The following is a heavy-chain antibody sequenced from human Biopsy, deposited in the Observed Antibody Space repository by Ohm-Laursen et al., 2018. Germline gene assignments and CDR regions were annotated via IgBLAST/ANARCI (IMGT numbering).Heavy chain of an antibody. CDR1: GESFNGYY. D-gene: IGHD3-22*01. Sequence: SQTLSLTCAVYGESFNGYYWSWIRQTPGKGLEWIGEINHSGRTNYNPSLKSQVTISVDTSKNQFSLKVRSVTAADTAVYYCVRGVDYYDPYHYYALDVWGQGTTATVSS. CDR2: INHSGRT. CDR3: VRGVDYYDPYHYYALDV. J-gene: IGHJ6*02. V-gene: IGHV4-34*01.